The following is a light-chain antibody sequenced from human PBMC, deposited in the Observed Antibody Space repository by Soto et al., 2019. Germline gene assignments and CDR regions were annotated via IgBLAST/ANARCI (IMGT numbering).Light chain of an antibody. CDR1: QSVSSSY. CDR3: QQYGSSPTWT. V-gene: IGKV3-20*01. CDR2: GAS. Sequence: EIVLTQSPGGLSLSPGERATLSCRASQSVSSSYLAWYQQKPGQAPRLLIYGASSRATGIPDRFSGSGSGTDFTLTISRLEPEDFAVYYCQQYGSSPTWTFGQGTKVEIK. J-gene: IGKJ1*01.